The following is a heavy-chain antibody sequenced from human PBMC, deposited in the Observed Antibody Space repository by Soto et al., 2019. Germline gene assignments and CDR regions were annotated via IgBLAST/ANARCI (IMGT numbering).Heavy chain of an antibody. D-gene: IGHD6-13*01. J-gene: IGHJ4*02. V-gene: IGHV3-48*01. CDR2: ISSSSSTI. CDR3: ARVGSSWYQPSRERLDY. CDR1: GFTFSTYS. Sequence: GSLRLSCAASGFTFSTYSMNWVRQAPGKGLEWVSYISSSSSTIFYTDSVKGRLTMSRDNSKNTLYLQMNSLRAEDTAVYYCARVGSSWYQPSRERLDYWGQGTLVTVSS.